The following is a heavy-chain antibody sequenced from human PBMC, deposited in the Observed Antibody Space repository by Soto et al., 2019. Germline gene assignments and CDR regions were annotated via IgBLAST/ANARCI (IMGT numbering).Heavy chain of an antibody. CDR3: ARERSSGWYVDY. J-gene: IGHJ4*02. D-gene: IGHD6-19*01. Sequence: ASVKVSWKASGYTFTSYDINWVRQATGQGLEWMGWMNPNSGNTGYAQKFQGRVTMTRNTSITTAYMELSSLRSGDTAVYYCARERSSGWYVDYWGQGTLVTVSS. V-gene: IGHV1-8*01. CDR2: MNPNSGNT. CDR1: GYTFTSYD.